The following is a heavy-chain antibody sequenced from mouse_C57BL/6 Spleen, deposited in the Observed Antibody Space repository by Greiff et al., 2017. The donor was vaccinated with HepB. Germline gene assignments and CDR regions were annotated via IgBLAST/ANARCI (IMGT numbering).Heavy chain of an antibody. Sequence: EVQRVESGPGLVKPSQSLSLTCSVTGYSITSGYYWNWIRQFPGNKLEWMGYISYDGSNNYNPSLKNRISITRDTSKNQFFLKLNSVTTEDTATYYCARIKTALYYFDYWGQGTTLTVSS. CDR2: ISYDGSN. D-gene: IGHD3-2*01. CDR3: ARIKTALYYFDY. CDR1: GYSITSGYY. V-gene: IGHV3-6*01. J-gene: IGHJ2*01.